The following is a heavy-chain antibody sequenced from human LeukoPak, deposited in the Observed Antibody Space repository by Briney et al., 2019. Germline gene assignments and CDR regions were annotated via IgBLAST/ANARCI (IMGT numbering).Heavy chain of an antibody. CDR1: GGSISSYY. CDR2: IYYSGST. CDR3: ARGAYYDFWGGYSHLDY. D-gene: IGHD3-3*01. Sequence: SETLSLTCTVSGGSISSYYWSWIRQPPGKGLEWIGYIYYSGSTNYNPSLKSRVTISVDTSKNQFSLKLSSVTAADTAVYYCARGAYYDFWGGYSHLDYWGQGTLVTISS. V-gene: IGHV4-59*01. J-gene: IGHJ4*02.